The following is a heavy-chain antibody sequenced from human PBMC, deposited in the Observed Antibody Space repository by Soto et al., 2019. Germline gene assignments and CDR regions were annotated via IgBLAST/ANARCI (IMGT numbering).Heavy chain of an antibody. J-gene: IGHJ6*02. CDR3: ARLRPPGIPLDV. V-gene: IGHV4-61*01. CDR2: IYYSGST. Sequence: SETLSLTCTVSGGSVSSGSYYWSWIRQPPGKGLEWIGYIYYSGSTNYNPSLKSRVTISVDTSKNQFSLKLSSVTAADTAVYYCARLRPPGIPLDVWGQGTTVTVSS. CDR1: GGSVSSGSYY.